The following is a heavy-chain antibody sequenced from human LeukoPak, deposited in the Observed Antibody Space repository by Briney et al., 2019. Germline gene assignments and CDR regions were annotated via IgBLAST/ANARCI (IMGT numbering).Heavy chain of an antibody. CDR3: ARGRKGLELHTDY. J-gene: IGHJ4*02. D-gene: IGHD1-7*01. CDR2: MNPNSGNT. V-gene: IGHV1-8*03. CDR1: GYTFTSYG. Sequence: ASVKVSCKASGYTFTSYGISWVRQATGQGLEWMGWMNPNSGNTGYAQKFQGRVTITRNTSISTAYMELSSLRSEDTAVYYCARGRKGLELHTDYWGQGTLVTVSS.